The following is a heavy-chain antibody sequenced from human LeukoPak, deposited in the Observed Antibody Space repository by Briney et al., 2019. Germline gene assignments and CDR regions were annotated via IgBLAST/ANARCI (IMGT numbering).Heavy chain of an antibody. CDR1: GGSTSSSNYY. CDR3: ARLAAAGVTCFGY. Sequence: SETLSLTCTVSGGSTSSSNYYWGWIRQPPGKGLEWIGSMYYFGTTYHNPSLKSRVTISLDTSKNQFSLKLTSVTAADTAVYYCARLAAAGVTCFGYWGQGTLVTVSS. D-gene: IGHD6-13*01. V-gene: IGHV4-39*07. J-gene: IGHJ4*02. CDR2: MYYFGTT.